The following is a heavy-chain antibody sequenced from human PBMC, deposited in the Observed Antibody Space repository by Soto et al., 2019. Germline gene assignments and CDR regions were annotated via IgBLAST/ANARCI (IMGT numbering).Heavy chain of an antibody. J-gene: IGHJ4*02. Sequence: GGSLRLSCAASGFTFSGSAMHWVRQASGKGLEWVGRIRSKANSYATAYAASVKGRFTISRDDSKYTAYLQMNSLKTEDTAVYYCTRLPPEGGSYSDYWGQGTLVTVSS. CDR2: IRSKANSYAT. D-gene: IGHD1-26*01. V-gene: IGHV3-73*01. CDR3: TRLPPEGGSYSDY. CDR1: GFTFSGSA.